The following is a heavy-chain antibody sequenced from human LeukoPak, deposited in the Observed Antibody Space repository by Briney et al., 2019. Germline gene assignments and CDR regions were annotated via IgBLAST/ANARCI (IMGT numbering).Heavy chain of an antibody. V-gene: IGHV3-30*18. CDR2: ISYDGSNK. D-gene: IGHD3-10*01. Sequence: GGSLRLSCAASGFTFSSYGMHWVRQAPGKGLEWVAVISYDGSNKYYADSVKGRFTISRDNSKNTLYLQMNSPRAEDTAVYYCAKGKKVLLWFGELLSDYYYGMDVWGQGTTVTVSS. CDR3: AKGKKVLLWFGELLSDYYYGMDV. CDR1: GFTFSSYG. J-gene: IGHJ6*02.